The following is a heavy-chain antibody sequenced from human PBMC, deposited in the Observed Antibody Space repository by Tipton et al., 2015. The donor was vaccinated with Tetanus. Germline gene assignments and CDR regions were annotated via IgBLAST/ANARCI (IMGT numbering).Heavy chain of an antibody. CDR3: ARIHDFLSGHFDF. Sequence: TLSLTCTVSGDSVSGYYWAWIRQPPGKGLEYIGYTLYGASTHYNPSLKSRVTVSADPSQNQFSLKLNSVTAADTAVYYCARIHDFLSGHFDFWGQGTLVTVSS. CDR2: TLYGAST. D-gene: IGHD3-3*01. V-gene: IGHV4-59*02. J-gene: IGHJ4*02. CDR1: GDSVSGYY.